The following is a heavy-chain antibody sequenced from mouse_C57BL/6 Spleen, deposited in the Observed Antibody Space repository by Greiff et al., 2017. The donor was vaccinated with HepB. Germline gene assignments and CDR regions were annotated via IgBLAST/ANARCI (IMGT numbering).Heavy chain of an antibody. CDR2: IYPGDGDT. D-gene: IGHD1-1*01. J-gene: IGHJ3*01. Sequence: QVQLQQSGPELVKPGASVKISCKASGYAFSSSWMNSVKQRPGKGLEWIGRIYPGDGDTNYNGKFKGKATLTADKSSSTAYMQLSSLTSEDSAVYFCARSRYGSSPAWFAYWGQGTLVTVSA. CDR3: ARSRYGSSPAWFAY. CDR1: GYAFSSSW. V-gene: IGHV1-82*01.